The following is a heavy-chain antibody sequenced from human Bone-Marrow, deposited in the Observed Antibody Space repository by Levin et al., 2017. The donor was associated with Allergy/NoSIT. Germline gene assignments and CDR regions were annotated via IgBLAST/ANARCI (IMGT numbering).Heavy chain of an antibody. V-gene: IGHV5-51*01. CDR3: AGREVGADEENAFDI. CDR1: GYRFADYW. J-gene: IGHJ3*02. D-gene: IGHD1-26*01. Sequence: GGSLRLSCTGSGYRFADYWIAWVRQMPGKGLEWMGIIYPGDSDTTYSPSFQGQVTISADNSISAAYLQWNSLKSSDTAMYYCAGREVGADEENAFDIWGQGTLVTVSS. CDR2: IYPGDSDT.